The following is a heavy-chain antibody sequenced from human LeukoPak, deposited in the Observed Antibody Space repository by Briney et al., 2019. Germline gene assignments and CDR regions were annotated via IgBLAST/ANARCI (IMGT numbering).Heavy chain of an antibody. Sequence: PSETLSLTCTVSGYSISSGYYWGWIRQPPGKGLEWIGSIYHSGSTYYNPSLKSRVTISVDTSKNQFSLKLSSVTAADTAVYYCARLGYDYPHFDYWGQGTLVTVSS. D-gene: IGHD5-12*01. CDR3: ARLGYDYPHFDY. CDR1: GYSISSGYY. V-gene: IGHV4-38-2*02. CDR2: IYHSGST. J-gene: IGHJ4*02.